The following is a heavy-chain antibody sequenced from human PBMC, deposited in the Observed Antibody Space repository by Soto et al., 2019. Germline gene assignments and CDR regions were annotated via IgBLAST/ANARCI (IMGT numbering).Heavy chain of an antibody. CDR2: IVVGSGNT. J-gene: IGHJ4*02. Sequence: SVKVSCKASGFTFTSSAMQWVRQARGQRLEWIGWIVVGSGNTNYAQKFQERVTITRDISTSTAYMELSSLRSEDTAVYYCATSAVLRFLEWYNYWGQGTLVTVSS. CDR1: GFTFTSSA. D-gene: IGHD3-3*01. V-gene: IGHV1-58*02. CDR3: ATSAVLRFLEWYNY.